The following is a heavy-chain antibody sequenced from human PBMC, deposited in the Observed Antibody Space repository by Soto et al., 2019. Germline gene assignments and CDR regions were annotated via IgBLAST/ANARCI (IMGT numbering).Heavy chain of an antibody. D-gene: IGHD3-22*01. CDR3: ARGFSMVVVAPGY. J-gene: IGHJ4*02. CDR2: IWYDGSNT. V-gene: IGHV3-33*01. Sequence: QVHLVESGGGVVQPGRSLRLSCAASGFTFSSYGMHWVRQAPGKGLEWVGVIWYDGSNTYYADSVKGRFTIARDNSKATLYLQMNSLRVEETAVYHCARGFSMVVVAPGYWGQGTLVTVSS. CDR1: GFTFSSYG.